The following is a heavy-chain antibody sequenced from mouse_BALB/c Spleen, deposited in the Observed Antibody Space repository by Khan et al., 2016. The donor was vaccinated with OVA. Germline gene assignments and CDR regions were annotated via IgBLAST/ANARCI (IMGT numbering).Heavy chain of an antibody. Sequence: VQLQQSGAELMRPGASVKLSCKTSGYIFTSYWIHWVKQRSGQGLEWIARIYPGTDNTYYNEKFKDKATLTADKSSTTAYMQLSSLKSEDSAVEFWAREDPLYYFDYWGQGTTLTFSS. CDR3: AREDPLYYFDY. CDR1: GYIFTSYW. CDR2: IYPGTDNT. J-gene: IGHJ2*01. V-gene: IGHV1S132*01.